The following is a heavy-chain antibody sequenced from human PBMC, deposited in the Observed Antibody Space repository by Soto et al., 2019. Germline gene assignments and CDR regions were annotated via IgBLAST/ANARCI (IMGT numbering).Heavy chain of an antibody. CDR2: ISYDGSNK. CDR1: GFTFSSYG. D-gene: IGHD1-26*01. J-gene: IGHJ4*02. Sequence: GGSLRLSCAASGFTFSSYGMHWVRQAPGKGLEWVAVISYDGSNKYYADSVKGRFTISRDNSKNTLYLQMNSLRAEDTAVYYCAKDQIYRPSKYSGSYLVYWGQGTLVTVSS. V-gene: IGHV3-30*18. CDR3: AKDQIYRPSKYSGSYLVY.